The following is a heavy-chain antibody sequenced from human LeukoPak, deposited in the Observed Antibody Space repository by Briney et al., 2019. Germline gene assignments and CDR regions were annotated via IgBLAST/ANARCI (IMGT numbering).Heavy chain of an antibody. Sequence: ASVKVSCKASGYTFTNYYTHWVRQAPGQGLEWMGIINPSGGSTSYAQKFQGRVTMTRDTSTSTVYMELSSLRSEDTAVYFCARGYYYDSSGYYHFDYWGQGTLVTVSS. CDR2: INPSGGST. J-gene: IGHJ4*02. CDR1: GYTFTNYY. D-gene: IGHD3-22*01. V-gene: IGHV1-46*01. CDR3: ARGYYYDSSGYYHFDY.